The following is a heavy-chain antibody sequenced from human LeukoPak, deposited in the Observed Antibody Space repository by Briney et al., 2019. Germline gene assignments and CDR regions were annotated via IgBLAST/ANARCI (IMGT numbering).Heavy chain of an antibody. D-gene: IGHD3-22*01. CDR2: MKPNSGNT. Sequence: ASVKVSCTASGYTFTSYDINWVRQATGQGLEWMGWMKPNSGNTGYAQKFQGRVTMTRNTSINTAYMELSSLRYEDTAVYYCARVATMIVVVGAYAFDIWGQGTMVTVSS. CDR3: ARVATMIVVVGAYAFDI. J-gene: IGHJ3*02. V-gene: IGHV1-8*01. CDR1: GYTFTSYD.